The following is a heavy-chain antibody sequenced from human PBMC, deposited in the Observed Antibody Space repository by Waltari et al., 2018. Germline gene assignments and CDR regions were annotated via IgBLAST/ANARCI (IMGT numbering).Heavy chain of an antibody. CDR1: GFIVRSSY. Sequence: EMQVVESGGGLIQPGGSLRLSCAASGFIVRSSYMSWVRQAPGKGLGWVSVFYSGGTTYYADSGKGRFTISRDNSKNTLYLQMNSLRAEDTAVYSCARVHSLGQYDSNGQESNFDHWGQGALVTVSS. CDR3: ARVHSLGQYDSNGQESNFDH. CDR2: FYSGGTT. J-gene: IGHJ4*02. D-gene: IGHD3-16*01. V-gene: IGHV3-53*01.